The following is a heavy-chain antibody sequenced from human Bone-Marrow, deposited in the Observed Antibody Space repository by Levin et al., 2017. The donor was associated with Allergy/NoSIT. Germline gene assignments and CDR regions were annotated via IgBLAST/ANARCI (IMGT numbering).Heavy chain of an antibody. CDR3: ARGGYCSGGSCYSGQYFQL. V-gene: IGHV1-18*01. D-gene: IGHD2-15*01. CDR1: GYTFTNYG. CDR2: ISAYNGNT. Sequence: GASVKVSCKASGYTFTNYGISWVRQAPGLGLEWMGWISAYNGNTNYAQKLQDRLTMTTDTSTSTAYMELRSLRSDDTAVYYCARGGYCSGGSCYSGQYFQLWGQGTLVTVSS. J-gene: IGHJ1*01.